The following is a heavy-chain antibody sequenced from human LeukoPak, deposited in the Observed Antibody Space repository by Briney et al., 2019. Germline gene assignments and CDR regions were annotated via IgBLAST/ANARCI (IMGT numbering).Heavy chain of an antibody. J-gene: IGHJ4*02. CDR1: GFTFSNYW. CDR2: IKSDGSST. V-gene: IGHV3-74*01. CDR3: ARYLDYDSY. Sequence: GGSLRLSCAASGFTFSNYWMHWVRQAPGKGLVWVSRIKSDGSSTNYADSVKGRFTISRDNAKNTLYLQMNSLRAEDTAVYYCARYLDYDSYWGQGTLVTVSS. D-gene: IGHD3-22*01.